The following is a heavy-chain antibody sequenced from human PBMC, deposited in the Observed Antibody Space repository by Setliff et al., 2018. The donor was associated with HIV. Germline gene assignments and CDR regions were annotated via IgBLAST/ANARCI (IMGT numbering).Heavy chain of an antibody. CDR2: IYSGGST. D-gene: IGHD1-1*01. J-gene: IGHJ4*02. Sequence: PGGSLRLSCKATGFSFSLYAMSWVRQAPGKGLEWVSVIYSGGSTDHADSVKGRFTISRDNSKNTVYLQMTSLRAEDTAVYYCARSPGMFDYWGQGTPVTVSS. CDR3: ARSPGMFDY. V-gene: IGHV3-53*01. CDR1: GFSFSLYA.